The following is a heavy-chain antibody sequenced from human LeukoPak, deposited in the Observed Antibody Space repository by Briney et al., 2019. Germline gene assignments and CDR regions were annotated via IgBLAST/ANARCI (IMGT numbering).Heavy chain of an antibody. Sequence: ASVKVSCKASGYTFSDFYMHWVRQAPGQVLEWMGWINHKNGGTNYAQKFQDRVIMTRDTSINTAYMELKRLRSDDTAVYYCARAGYSGQPAWGQGTLVTASS. CDR2: INHKNGGT. J-gene: IGHJ5*02. D-gene: IGHD5-12*01. CDR1: GYTFSDFY. CDR3: ARAGYSGQPA. V-gene: IGHV1-2*02.